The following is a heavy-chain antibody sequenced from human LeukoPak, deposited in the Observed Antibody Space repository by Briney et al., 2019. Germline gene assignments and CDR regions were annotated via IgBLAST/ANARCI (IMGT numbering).Heavy chain of an antibody. CDR1: GFTFSDYW. J-gene: IGHJ4*02. Sequence: GGSLRLSCAASGFTFSDYWMSWVRQAPGKGLEWVANINQDGSQIHSVDSVKGRFTISRDNAKYSLYLQMNSLRAEDTALYYCSRWSGEWEDLQFDYWGQGTLVTGSS. V-gene: IGHV3-7*01. CDR2: INQDGSQI. D-gene: IGHD1-26*01. CDR3: SRWSGEWEDLQFDY.